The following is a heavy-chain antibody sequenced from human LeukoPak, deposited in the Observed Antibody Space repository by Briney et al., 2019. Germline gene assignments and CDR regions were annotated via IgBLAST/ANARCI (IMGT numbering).Heavy chain of an antibody. Sequence: GGSLRLSCAASGFTFSSYGMHWVRQAPGKGLEWVGFIRYDGSNKYYADSVKGRFTISRDNAKKMLYMQMNSLRAEDTAVYYCAKERVVRQGSPFDHWGQGTLVTVSS. CDR1: GFTFSSYG. V-gene: IGHV3-30*02. CDR3: AKERVVRQGSPFDH. J-gene: IGHJ4*02. CDR2: IRYDGSNK. D-gene: IGHD3-10*01.